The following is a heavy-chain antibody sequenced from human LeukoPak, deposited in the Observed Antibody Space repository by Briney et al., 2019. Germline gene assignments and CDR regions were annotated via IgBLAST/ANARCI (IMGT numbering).Heavy chain of an antibody. V-gene: IGHV3-21*04. CDR2: ISSSSSYI. D-gene: IGHD3-22*01. CDR3: AKEIYYDSTGPQY. J-gene: IGHJ4*02. Sequence: PGGSLRLSCAASGFTLSSYSMNWVRQAPGKGLEWVSSISSSSSYIYYADSVKGRFTISRDNAKNSLYLQMNSLRAEDTAVYNCAKEIYYDSTGPQYWGQGTLVTVSS. CDR1: GFTLSSYS.